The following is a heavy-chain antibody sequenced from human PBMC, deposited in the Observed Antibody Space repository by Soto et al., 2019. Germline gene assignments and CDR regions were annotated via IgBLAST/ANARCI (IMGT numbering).Heavy chain of an antibody. CDR2: IYYRGST. CDR1: GGSISTAYYY. CDR3: VSDYDSGGYIGY. Sequence: PSEPLSLTCNVSGGSISTAYYYWSWIRQPPGKGLGWIGYIYYRGSTYYNPSLESRVAISIDTSKNQFSLNLTSVTAADTAVYYCVSDYDSGGYIGYWGQGTLVTVSS. J-gene: IGHJ4*02. D-gene: IGHD3-22*01. V-gene: IGHV4-30-4*01.